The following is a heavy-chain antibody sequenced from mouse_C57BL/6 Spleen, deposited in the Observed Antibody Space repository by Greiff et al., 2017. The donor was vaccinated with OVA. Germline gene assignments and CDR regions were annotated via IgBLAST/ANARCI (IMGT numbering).Heavy chain of an antibody. CDR1: GYTFTSYW. Sequence: VQLQQSGAELVKPGASVKLSCKASGYTFTSYWMQWVKQRPGQGLEWIGEIDPSDSYTNYNQKFKGKATLTVDTSSSTAYMQLSSLTSEDSAVYYCARGGSNYLYYFDYWGQGTTLTVSS. CDR2: IDPSDSYT. V-gene: IGHV1-50*01. J-gene: IGHJ2*01. CDR3: ARGGSNYLYYFDY. D-gene: IGHD2-5*01.